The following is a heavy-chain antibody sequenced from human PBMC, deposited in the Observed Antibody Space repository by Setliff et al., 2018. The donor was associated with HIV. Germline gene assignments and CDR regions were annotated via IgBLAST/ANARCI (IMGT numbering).Heavy chain of an antibody. V-gene: IGHV1-46*01. D-gene: IGHD3-10*01. J-gene: IGHJ1*01. Sequence: GASVKVSCKASGYTFTSYYMHWVRQAPGQGLEWMGIINPSSGSTTYAQKFQGRVTMTRDTSTSKVYMELSSLRSEETAVYYCARDPAPSSSASYFQHWGQGTPVTVSS. CDR3: ARDPAPSSSASYFQH. CDR2: INPSSGST. CDR1: GYTFTSYY.